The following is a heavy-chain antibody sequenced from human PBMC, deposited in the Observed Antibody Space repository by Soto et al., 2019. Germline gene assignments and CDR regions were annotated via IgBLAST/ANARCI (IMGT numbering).Heavy chain of an antibody. Sequence: QIQLVESGGGLVKPGGSLRLSCEASGFTFSDFYMTWVRQAPGKGLEWLSYMSPNSNYREYAESVKGRHIISRDNPKKSRSLQMNSLRVEDTAVYYCVRGGGGGQFDSWGQGILVTVSS. CDR3: VRGGGGGQFDS. CDR2: MSPNSNYR. V-gene: IGHV3-11*06. J-gene: IGHJ4*02. CDR1: GFTFSDFY. D-gene: IGHD2-21*01.